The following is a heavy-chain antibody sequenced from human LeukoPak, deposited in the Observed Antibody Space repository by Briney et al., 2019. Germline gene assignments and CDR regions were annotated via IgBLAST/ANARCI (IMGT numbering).Heavy chain of an antibody. V-gene: IGHV4-39*07. CDR2: IYYSGST. CDR3: ARDYYYGSGSYSQIGPRPYMDV. D-gene: IGHD3-10*01. J-gene: IGHJ6*03. Sequence: SETLSLTCTVSGGSISSSSYYWGWIRQPPGKGLEWIGSIYYSGSTYYNPSLKSRVTISVDTSKNQFSLKLSSVTAADTAVYYCARDYYYGSGSYSQIGPRPYMDVWGKGTTVTVSS. CDR1: GGSISSSSYY.